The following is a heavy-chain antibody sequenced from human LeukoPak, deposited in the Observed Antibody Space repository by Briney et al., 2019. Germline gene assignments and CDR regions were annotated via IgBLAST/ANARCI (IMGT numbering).Heavy chain of an antibody. CDR3: ARDRAYGSGSYFDY. J-gene: IGHJ4*02. Sequence: SVTVSCKASGGTFSSYAISWVRQAPGQGLEWMGGIIPIFGTANYAQKFQGRVTITADESTSTAYMELSSLRSEDTAVYYCARDRAYGSGSYFDYWGQGTLVTVSS. CDR2: IIPIFGTA. V-gene: IGHV1-69*13. D-gene: IGHD3-10*01. CDR1: GGTFSSYA.